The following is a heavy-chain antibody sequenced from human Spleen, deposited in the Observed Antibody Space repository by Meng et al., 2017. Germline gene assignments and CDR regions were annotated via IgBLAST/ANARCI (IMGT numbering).Heavy chain of an antibody. V-gene: IGHV4-39*07. CDR3: ARAGGWFDP. CDR1: GDSISTSYY. CDR2: IYYSGST. J-gene: IGHJ5*02. Sequence: QLQLQESGPGLVKPSETLSLTCTVSGDSISTSYYWAWIRQPPGKGLEWIANIYYSGSTYYNPSLKSRVTISVDTSKNQFSLKVSSVTAADTAVYYCARAGGWFDPWGQGSLVTGSS. D-gene: IGHD1-26*01.